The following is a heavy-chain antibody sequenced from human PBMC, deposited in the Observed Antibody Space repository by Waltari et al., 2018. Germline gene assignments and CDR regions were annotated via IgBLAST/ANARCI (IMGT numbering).Heavy chain of an antibody. D-gene: IGHD3-22*01. J-gene: IGHJ4*02. Sequence: EVQLLESGGGLVQPGGSLRLSCAASGFTFSSYAMSWVRQAPGKGLEWVSAISGSGGSTYYADSVKGRFTISRDNAKNTLDLQMNSLRAEDTAVYYCAKLPDMIVVVITLDYWGQGTLVTVSS. CDR1: GFTFSSYA. CDR2: ISGSGGST. CDR3: AKLPDMIVVVITLDY. V-gene: IGHV3-23*01.